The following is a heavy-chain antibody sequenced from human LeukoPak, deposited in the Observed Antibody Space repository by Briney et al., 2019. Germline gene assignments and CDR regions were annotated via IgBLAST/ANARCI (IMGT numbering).Heavy chain of an antibody. CDR2: IKTDGSER. J-gene: IGHJ4*02. Sequence: GGSLRLSCAASGFTFSNYWMTWVRQAPGKGLEWVANIKTDGSERNSANSVKGRFTISRDNARKSLFLQMNSLRADDTAVYYCARDVGAQYCRGSRVHLDSWGQGALVSVSS. CDR1: GFTFSNYW. D-gene: IGHD2/OR15-2a*01. V-gene: IGHV3-7*01. CDR3: ARDVGAQYCRGSRVHLDS.